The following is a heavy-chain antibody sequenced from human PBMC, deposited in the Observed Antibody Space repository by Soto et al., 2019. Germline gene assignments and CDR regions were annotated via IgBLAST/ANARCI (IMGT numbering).Heavy chain of an antibody. CDR3: ARMVLLWFGESAYYYYGMDV. Sequence: ASVKVSCKASGYTFTIYGISWVRQAPGQGLEWMGWISAYNGNTNYAQKLQGRVTMTTDTSTSTAHMELRSLRSDDTAVYYCARMVLLWFGESAYYYYGMDVWGQGTTVTVSS. CDR2: ISAYNGNT. D-gene: IGHD3-10*01. V-gene: IGHV1-18*01. J-gene: IGHJ6*02. CDR1: GYTFTIYG.